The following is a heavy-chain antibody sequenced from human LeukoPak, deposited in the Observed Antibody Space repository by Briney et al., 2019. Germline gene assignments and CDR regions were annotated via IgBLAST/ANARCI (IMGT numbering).Heavy chain of an antibody. CDR1: GFTFSSYA. Sequence: GGSLRLSCAASGFTFSSYAMHWVRQAPGKGLEWVSVISYDGSNKYYADSVKGRFTISRDNSKNTLYLQMNSLRAEDTAVYYCAREFYGSGIPFAYWGQRPRDSVS. J-gene: IGHJ4*02. CDR2: ISYDGSNK. D-gene: IGHD3-10*01. V-gene: IGHV3-30*04. CDR3: AREFYGSGIPFAY.